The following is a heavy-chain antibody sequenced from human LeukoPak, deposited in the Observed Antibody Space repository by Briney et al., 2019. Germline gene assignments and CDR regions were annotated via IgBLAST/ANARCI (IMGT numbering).Heavy chain of an antibody. CDR1: GFTFSDYY. D-gene: IGHD6-13*01. CDR2: ISSSGSTI. Sequence: GGSLRLSCAASGFTFSDYYMSWIRQAPGKGLEWVSYISSSGSTIYYADSVKGRFTISRDNSKNTVYLQMNSLRDDDTAVYYCAKQIAASYDAFDVWGQGTMVTVSS. J-gene: IGHJ3*01. CDR3: AKQIAASYDAFDV. V-gene: IGHV3-11*04.